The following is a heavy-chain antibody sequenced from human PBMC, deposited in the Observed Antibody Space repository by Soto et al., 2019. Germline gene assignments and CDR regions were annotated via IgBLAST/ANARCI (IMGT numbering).Heavy chain of an antibody. CDR2: IIPIFGTA. Sequence: SVKVSCKASGGTFSSYAISWVRQAPGQGLEWMGGIIPIFGTASYAQKFQGRVTITADESTSTAYMELSSLRSEDTAVYYCARDLRIVVVPAAMHGTVAWFYTLGQVTLVTVSS. V-gene: IGHV1-69*13. CDR1: GGTFSSYA. J-gene: IGHJ5*02. D-gene: IGHD2-2*01. CDR3: ARDLRIVVVPAAMHGTVAWFYT.